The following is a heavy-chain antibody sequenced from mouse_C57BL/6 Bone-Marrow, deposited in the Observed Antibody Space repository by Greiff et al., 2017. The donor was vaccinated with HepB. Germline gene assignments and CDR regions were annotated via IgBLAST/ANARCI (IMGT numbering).Heavy chain of an antibody. CDR3: ARHKKTAQATIPYYYAMDY. J-gene: IGHJ4*01. CDR1: GFTFSDYY. Sequence: EVQLQESGGGLVQPGGSLKLTCAASGFTFSDYYMYWVRQTPEKRLEWVAYISNGGGSTYYPDTVKGRFTISRDNAKNTLYLQMSRLKSEDTAMYYCARHKKTAQATIPYYYAMDYWGQGTSVTVSS. D-gene: IGHD3-2*02. CDR2: ISNGGGST. V-gene: IGHV5-12*01.